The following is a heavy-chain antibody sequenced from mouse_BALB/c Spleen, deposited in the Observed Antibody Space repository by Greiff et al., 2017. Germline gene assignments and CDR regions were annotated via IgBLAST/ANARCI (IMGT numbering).Heavy chain of an antibody. CDR1: GFTFSSFG. CDR3: ARSYGKAYYFDY. Sequence: DVKLVESGGGLVQPGGSRKLSCAASGFTFSSFGMHWVRQAPEKGLEWVAYISSGSSTIYYADTVKGRFTISRDNPKNTLYLQMTSLRSEDTAMYYCARSYGKAYYFDYWGQGTTLTVSS. CDR2: ISSGSSTI. V-gene: IGHV5-17*02. J-gene: IGHJ2*01. D-gene: IGHD2-10*02.